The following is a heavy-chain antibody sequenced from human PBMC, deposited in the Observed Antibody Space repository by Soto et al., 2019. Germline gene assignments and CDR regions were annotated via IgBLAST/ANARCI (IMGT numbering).Heavy chain of an antibody. V-gene: IGHV1-69*13. CDR1: GGTFSSYA. J-gene: IGHJ4*02. D-gene: IGHD6-13*01. CDR3: ARGYSRILYDYLDY. Sequence: SVKVSCKASGGTFSSYAISWVRQAPGQGLEWMGGIIPIFGTANYAQKFQGRVTITADESTSTAYMELSSLRSEDTAVYYCARGYSRILYDYLDYWGQGNLVTVSS. CDR2: IIPIFGTA.